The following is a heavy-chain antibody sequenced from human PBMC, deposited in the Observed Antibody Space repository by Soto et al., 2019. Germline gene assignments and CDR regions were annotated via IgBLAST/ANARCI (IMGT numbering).Heavy chain of an antibody. V-gene: IGHV3-23*01. CDR1: GFTLSSYA. CDR3: AKDIVLMVYAIFDY. Sequence: GGSLRLSCAASGFTLSSYAMSWVRQAPGKGLEWVSAISGSGGSTYYADSVKGRFTISRDNSKNTLYLQMNSLRAEDTAVYYCAKDIVLMVYAIFDYWGQGTLVTVSS. D-gene: IGHD2-8*01. CDR2: ISGSGGST. J-gene: IGHJ4*02.